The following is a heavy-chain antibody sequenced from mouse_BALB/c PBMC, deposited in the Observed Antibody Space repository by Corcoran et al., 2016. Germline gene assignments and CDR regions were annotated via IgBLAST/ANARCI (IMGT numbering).Heavy chain of an antibody. CDR1: GCDFSRYW. CDR2: INPDSSTI. D-gene: IGHD1-2*01. J-gene: IGHJ3*01. CDR3: ASAPWHHYYGYPFAY. V-gene: IGHV4-1*02. Sequence: EVKLLEYGGGLVQPGGSLKLSCAASGCDFSRYWMSWVRQAPGKGLEWIGEINPDSSTINYTQSLKDKFIISRDNAKNTLYLQMSKVRSEDPALYYCASAPWHHYYGYPFAYWCQGTLVTVSA.